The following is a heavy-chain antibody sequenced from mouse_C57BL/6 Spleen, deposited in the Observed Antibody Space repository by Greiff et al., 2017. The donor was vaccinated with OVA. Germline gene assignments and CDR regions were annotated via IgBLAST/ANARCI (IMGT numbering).Heavy chain of an antibody. J-gene: IGHJ2*01. Sequence: VQLQQSGAELARPGASVKLSCKASGYTFTSYGISWVKQRTGQGLEWIGEIYPRSGNTYYNEKFKGKATLTADKSSSTAYMELRSLTSEDSAVYFCARGSLGSSGPYYFDYWGQGTTLTVSS. D-gene: IGHD3-2*02. CDR1: GYTFTSYG. CDR2: IYPRSGNT. V-gene: IGHV1-81*01. CDR3: ARGSLGSSGPYYFDY.